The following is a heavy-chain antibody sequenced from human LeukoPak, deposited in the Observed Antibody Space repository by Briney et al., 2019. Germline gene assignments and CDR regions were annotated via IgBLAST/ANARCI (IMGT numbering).Heavy chain of an antibody. CDR2: IKHDGSEK. Sequence: GGSLRLSCAVSGITLSNYGMSWVRQAPGKGLEWVANIKHDGSEKCYVDSVKGRFTISRDNAKTSVYLQLNSLRAEDTAVYYCAREYSSSYWGQGTLVTVSS. CDR1: GITLSNYG. V-gene: IGHV3-7*01. CDR3: AREYSSSY. D-gene: IGHD6-19*01. J-gene: IGHJ4*02.